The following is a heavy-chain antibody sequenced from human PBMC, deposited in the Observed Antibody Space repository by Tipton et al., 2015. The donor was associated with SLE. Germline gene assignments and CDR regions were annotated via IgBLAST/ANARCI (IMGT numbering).Heavy chain of an antibody. J-gene: IGHJ3*02. CDR3: VRGWDSKWTDTFDI. V-gene: IGHV3-74*01. Sequence: SLRLSCAASGFTFSSYAMHWVRQAPGEGLVWVSRVDPYGTGISYADSVRGRFTISRDNTKNTLYLQMDSLRAEDTAVYYCVRGWDSKWTDTFDIWGQGTTVTVSS. D-gene: IGHD1-26*01. CDR1: GFTFSSYA. CDR2: VDPYGTGI.